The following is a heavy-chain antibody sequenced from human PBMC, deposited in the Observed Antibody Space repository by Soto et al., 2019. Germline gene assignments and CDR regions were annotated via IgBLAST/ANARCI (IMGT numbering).Heavy chain of an antibody. V-gene: IGHV4-31*03. Sequence: KTSETLSLTCTVSGGSISSGGYYWSWIRQHPGKGLEWIGYIYYSGSTYYNPSLKSRVTISVDTSKNQFTLKLSSVTAADTAVYYCARGPYDSSGRISSQVKGFDYWGQGTLVTVSS. D-gene: IGHD3-22*01. CDR2: IYYSGST. J-gene: IGHJ4*02. CDR3: ARGPYDSSGRISSQVKGFDY. CDR1: GGSISSGGYY.